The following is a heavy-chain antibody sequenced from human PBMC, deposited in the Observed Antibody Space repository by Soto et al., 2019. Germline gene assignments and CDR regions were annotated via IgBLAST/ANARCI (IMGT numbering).Heavy chain of an antibody. V-gene: IGHV4-31*03. CDR2: LYYRRST. Sequence: QVQLQESGPGLVKPSQTLSLTCTVSGGSISSGGYYWSWIRQHPGKGLEWIGYLYYRRSTYYNPSLKSRVTRTVDASKNQSSLKLSSGTAADTAVYFYARGDTAMGAFDIWGQGTMVTVSS. J-gene: IGHJ3*02. D-gene: IGHD5-18*01. CDR3: ARGDTAMGAFDI. CDR1: GGSISSGGYY.